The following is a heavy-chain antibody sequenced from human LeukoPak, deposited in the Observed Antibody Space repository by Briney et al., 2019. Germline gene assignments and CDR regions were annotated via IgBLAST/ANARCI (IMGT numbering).Heavy chain of an antibody. CDR1: GGTFSSYA. CDR3: ARSSGNWFDP. V-gene: IGHV1-69*05. Sequence: SVKVSCKASGGTFSSYAISWVQLAPGQGLEWMGGIIPIFGTANYAQKFQGRVTITTDESTSTAYMELSSLRSEDTAVYYCARSSGNWFDPWGQGTLVTVSS. D-gene: IGHD3-10*01. J-gene: IGHJ5*02. CDR2: IIPIFGTA.